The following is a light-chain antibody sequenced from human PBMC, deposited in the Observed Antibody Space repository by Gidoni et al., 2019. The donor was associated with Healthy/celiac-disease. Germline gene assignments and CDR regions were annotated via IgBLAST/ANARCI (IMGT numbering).Light chain of an antibody. CDR2: WAS. CDR3: QQYYSTPRT. CDR1: QSVVYSSNNKNY. V-gene: IGKV4-1*01. J-gene: IGKJ1*01. Sequence: DIVLTQSPDSLAVSLGERATINCKSSQSVVYSSNNKNYLAWYQQKPGQPPKLLIYWASTRDSGVPDRFSGSGSGTDFTLTSSSLQAEDVAVYYCQQYYSTPRTFGQXTKVEIK.